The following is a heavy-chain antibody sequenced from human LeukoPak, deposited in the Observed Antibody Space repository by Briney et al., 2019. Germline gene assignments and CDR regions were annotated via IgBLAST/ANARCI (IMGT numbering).Heavy chain of an antibody. CDR3: ARDKIVGAITGSNFDC. V-gene: IGHV3-33*01. CDR2: IWYDGSNK. Sequence: GGSLRLSCAASGFTFSSYGMHWVRQAPGKGLEWVAVIWYDGSNKYYADSVKGRFTISRDNSKNTLYLQMNSLRAEDTAVYYCARDKIVGAITGSNFDCWGQGTLVTVSS. D-gene: IGHD1-26*01. J-gene: IGHJ4*02. CDR1: GFTFSSYG.